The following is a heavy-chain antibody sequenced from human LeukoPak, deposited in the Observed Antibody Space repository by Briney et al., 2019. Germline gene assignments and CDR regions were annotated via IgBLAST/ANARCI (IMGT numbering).Heavy chain of an antibody. CDR2: IYYSGST. V-gene: IGHV4-59*06. Sequence: SETLSLTCTVSGGSISSYYWSWIRQHPGKGLEWIGYIYYSGSTYYNPSLKSRVTISVDTSKNQFSLKLSSVTAADTAVYYCARAPGLHYYYGMDVWGQGTTVTVSS. J-gene: IGHJ6*02. CDR3: ARAPGLHYYYGMDV. CDR1: GGSISSYY. D-gene: IGHD4-17*01.